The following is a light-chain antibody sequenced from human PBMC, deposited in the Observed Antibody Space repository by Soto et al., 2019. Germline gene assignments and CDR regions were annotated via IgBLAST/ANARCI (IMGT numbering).Light chain of an antibody. CDR2: GAS. J-gene: IGKJ5*01. Sequence: EVVFMQSPSTLSLSPGERATLSCRASQRVSSGYLAWYQQKPGHAPRLLIYGASSRATGIPDRFSGRGSGTDFTLTISRLEPEDFAVYYCQQYGSSPPSSTFGQGTRLEIK. CDR1: QRVSSGY. V-gene: IGKV3-20*01. CDR3: QQYGSSPPSST.